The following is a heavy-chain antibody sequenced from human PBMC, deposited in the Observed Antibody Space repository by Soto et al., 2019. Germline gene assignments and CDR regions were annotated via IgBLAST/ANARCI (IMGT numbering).Heavy chain of an antibody. CDR1: TLTFSKYA. J-gene: IGHJ4*02. Sequence: GGSLRLSCAASTLTFSKYAMNWVRQAPGKGLEWVSAISGRGSSTYYADSVKGRFTISRDNSNNTLYLQMNNLRAEDTAIYYCAKTVYREEDGHNSFDYWGQGTLVTVSS. V-gene: IGHV3-23*01. CDR3: AKTVYREEDGHNSFDY. D-gene: IGHD2-8*01. CDR2: ISGRGSST.